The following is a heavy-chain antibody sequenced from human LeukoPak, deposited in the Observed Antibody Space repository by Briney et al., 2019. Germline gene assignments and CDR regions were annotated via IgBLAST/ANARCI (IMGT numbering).Heavy chain of an antibody. V-gene: IGHV3-23*01. CDR2: IRAGGDVT. J-gene: IGHJ4*02. D-gene: IGHD3-16*01. CDR1: RFTFSKYI. CDR3: ANWGGTQTIGDIWYGPLDY. Sequence: PGGSLRLSCVASRFTFSKYIMTWVRQGLGKGLEWVASIRAGGDVTFYADSVKGRFRPSRDNSRNTVYLEMNSLRVDDTGVYFCANWGGTQTIGDIWYGPLDYWGQGTQVTVSS.